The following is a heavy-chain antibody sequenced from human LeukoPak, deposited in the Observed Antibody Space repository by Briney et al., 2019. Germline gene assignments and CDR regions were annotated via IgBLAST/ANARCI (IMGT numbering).Heavy chain of an antibody. J-gene: IGHJ4*02. V-gene: IGHV1-2*02. D-gene: IGHD7-27*01. Sequence: GASVKVSCKASGYTFTGYYMHWVRQAPGQGLEWMGWINPNSGGTNYAQKFQGRVTMTRDTSISTAYMELSRLRSDVTAVYYCARDREIMGISYYFDYWGQGTLVTVSS. CDR2: INPNSGGT. CDR3: ARDREIMGISYYFDY. CDR1: GYTFTGYY.